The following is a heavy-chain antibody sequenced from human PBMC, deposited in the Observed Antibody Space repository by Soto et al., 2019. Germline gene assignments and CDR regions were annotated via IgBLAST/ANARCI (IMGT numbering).Heavy chain of an antibody. CDR1: GGSISSGDYY. CDR2: IYYSGST. D-gene: IGHD5-12*01. J-gene: IGHJ4*02. Sequence: SETLSLTCTVSGGSISSGDYYWSWIRQPPGKGLEWIGYIYYSGSTYYNPSLKSRVTISVDTSKNQFSLKLSSVTAADTAVYYCAREDIVATRGSDYWGQGTLVTVS. V-gene: IGHV4-30-4*01. CDR3: AREDIVATRGSDY.